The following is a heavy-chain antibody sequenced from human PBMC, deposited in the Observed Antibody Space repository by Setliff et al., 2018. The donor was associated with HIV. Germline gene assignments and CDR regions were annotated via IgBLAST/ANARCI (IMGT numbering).Heavy chain of an antibody. Sequence: ASVKVSCKASGYSFARYGLSWVRQAPGQGLEWMGWISGFNGNTKYAQSFQDRVAMTTETATSTAYMEMRSLRSDDTAVYYCTKPPSSAVIAGVYYMDVWGKGTTVTVSS. CDR3: TKPPSSAVIAGVYYMDV. D-gene: IGHD2-21*01. CDR1: GYSFARYG. V-gene: IGHV1-18*01. CDR2: ISGFNGNT. J-gene: IGHJ6*03.